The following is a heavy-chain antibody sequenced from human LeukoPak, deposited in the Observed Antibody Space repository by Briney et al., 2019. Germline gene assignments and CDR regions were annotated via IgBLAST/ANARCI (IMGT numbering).Heavy chain of an antibody. D-gene: IGHD2-21*02. CDR1: GYTFTSYY. Sequence: GASVKVSCKASGYTFTSYYMHCVRQAPGQGLEWMRIINPSGGSTSYAQKFQGRVTMTRDTSASTVYMELSSLRSEDTAVYYCARALPLIYCGGDCYSFDYWGQGTLVTVSS. CDR3: ARALPLIYCGGDCYSFDY. CDR2: INPSGGST. J-gene: IGHJ4*02. V-gene: IGHV1-46*01.